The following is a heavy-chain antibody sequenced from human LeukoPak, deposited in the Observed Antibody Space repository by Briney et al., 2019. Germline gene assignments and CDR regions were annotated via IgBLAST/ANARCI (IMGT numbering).Heavy chain of an antibody. J-gene: IGHJ4*02. CDR1: GFTFSSYG. D-gene: IGHD3-9*01. Sequence: GGSLRLSCAASGFTFSSYGMHWVRQAPGKGLEWVAVISYDGSNKYYADSVKGRFTISRDNSKNTLYLQMNSLRAEDTAVYYCAKDYDTSTIFKGYFDYWGQGTLVTVSS. V-gene: IGHV3-30*18. CDR3: AKDYDTSTIFKGYFDY. CDR2: ISYDGSNK.